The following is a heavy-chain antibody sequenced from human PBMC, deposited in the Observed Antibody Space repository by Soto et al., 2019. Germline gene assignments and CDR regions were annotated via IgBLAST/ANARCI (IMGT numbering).Heavy chain of an antibody. J-gene: IGHJ6*03. CDR3: AKKGWDYYYYMDV. Sequence: GGSLRLSCAASGFTFSSYAMSWVRQAPGKGLEWVSAISGSGGSTYYADSVKGRFTISRDNSKNTLYLQMNSLRAEDTVVYYCAKKGWDYYYYMDVWGKGTTVTVSS. CDR1: GFTFSSYA. V-gene: IGHV3-23*01. D-gene: IGHD6-19*01. CDR2: ISGSGGST.